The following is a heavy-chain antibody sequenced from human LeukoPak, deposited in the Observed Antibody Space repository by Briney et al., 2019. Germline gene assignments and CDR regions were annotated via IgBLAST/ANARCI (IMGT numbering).Heavy chain of an antibody. Sequence: GGSLRLXCAASGCTYTSYDMNWLRQAPGKGLEWVSSITSRRGYIYYADSVKGRFTISRDNAKKSLYLQMNSLRAEDTAVYYCARGGESSVNDYWGQGTLVTVSS. CDR1: GCTYTSYD. V-gene: IGHV3-21*01. CDR3: ARGGESSVNDY. D-gene: IGHD2-21*01. CDR2: ITSRRGYI. J-gene: IGHJ4*02.